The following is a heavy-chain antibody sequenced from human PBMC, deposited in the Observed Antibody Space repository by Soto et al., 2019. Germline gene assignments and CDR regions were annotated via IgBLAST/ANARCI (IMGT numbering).Heavy chain of an antibody. Sequence: SETLSLTCTVSGGSISSYYWSWIRQPPGKGLEWIGYIYYSGSTNYNPSLKSRVTISVDTSKNQFSLKLSSVTAADTAVYYCARTRLRYFDWTLDYWGQGTLVTVSP. V-gene: IGHV4-59*01. CDR2: IYYSGST. D-gene: IGHD3-9*01. CDR1: GGSISSYY. CDR3: ARTRLRYFDWTLDY. J-gene: IGHJ4*02.